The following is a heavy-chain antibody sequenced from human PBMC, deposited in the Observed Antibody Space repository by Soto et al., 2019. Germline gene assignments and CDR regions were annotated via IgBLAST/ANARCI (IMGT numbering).Heavy chain of an antibody. CDR3: ARDLSGYSSGLNNWFDP. CDR2: TYYRSKWYN. V-gene: IGHV6-1*01. D-gene: IGHD6-19*01. CDR1: GDSVFSNSAA. Sequence: SQTLSLTCAISGDSVFSNSAAWNWIRQSPSRGLEWLGRTYYRSKWYNDYAVSVKSRITINPDTSKNQFSLQLNSVTREDTAVYYCARDLSGYSSGLNNWFDPWGQGTLVNVCS. J-gene: IGHJ5*02.